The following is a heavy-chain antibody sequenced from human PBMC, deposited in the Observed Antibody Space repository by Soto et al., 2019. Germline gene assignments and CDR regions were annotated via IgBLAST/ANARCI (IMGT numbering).Heavy chain of an antibody. CDR3: AKEGGLWFGELLSH. V-gene: IGHV3-23*01. CDR2: ISGSGGST. Sequence: GGSLRLSCAASGFTFSSYAMSWVRRAPGKGLEWVSAISGSGGSTYYADSVKGRFTISRDNSKNTLYLQMNSLRAEDTAVYYCAKEGGLWFGELLSHWGQGTLVTVSS. CDR1: GFTFSSYA. D-gene: IGHD3-10*01. J-gene: IGHJ4*02.